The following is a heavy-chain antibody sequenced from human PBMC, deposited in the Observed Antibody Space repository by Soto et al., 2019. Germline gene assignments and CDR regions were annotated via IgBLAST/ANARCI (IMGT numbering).Heavy chain of an antibody. J-gene: IGHJ6*03. Sequence: GGSLRLSCAASGFTFSSYAMSWVRQAPGKGLEWVSAISGSGGSTYYADSVKGRFTISRDNSKNTLYLQMNSLRAEDTAVYYCAKDGSQPTRITIFGVVITMDVWGKGTTVTVSS. CDR2: ISGSGGST. D-gene: IGHD3-3*01. CDR3: AKDGSQPTRITIFGVVITMDV. CDR1: GFTFSSYA. V-gene: IGHV3-23*01.